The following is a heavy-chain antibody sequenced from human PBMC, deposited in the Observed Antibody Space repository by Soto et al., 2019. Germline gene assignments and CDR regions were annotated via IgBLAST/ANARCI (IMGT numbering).Heavy chain of an antibody. CDR2: IHTSGST. J-gene: IGHJ5*02. Sequence: QVQLQESGPGLVKPSETLSLTCSVSGGSISSRYWSWIRQTAGKGLEWIGHIHTSGSTTYNPSLKSRATMSLDTSKNQFSLKVTSVTAADTAVYYCARDTIIAPGGWFDPWGQGTLVTVSS. D-gene: IGHD3-22*01. CDR3: ARDTIIAPGGWFDP. CDR1: GGSISSRY. V-gene: IGHV4-4*07.